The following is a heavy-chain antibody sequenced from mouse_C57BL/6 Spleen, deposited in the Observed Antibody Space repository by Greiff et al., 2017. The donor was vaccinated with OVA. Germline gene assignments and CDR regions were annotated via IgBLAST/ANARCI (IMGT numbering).Heavy chain of an antibody. CDR1: GFNIKDYY. D-gene: IGHD3-2*02. CDR3: TTWGAQAGFAY. CDR2: IDPEDGDT. V-gene: IGHV14-1*01. Sequence: VQLQQSGAELVRPGASVKLSCTASGFNIKDYYMHWVKQRPEQGLEWIGRIDPEDGDTEYAPKFQGKATMTADTSSNTAYLQLSSLTSEDTAVDYCTTWGAQAGFAYWGQGTLVTVSA. J-gene: IGHJ3*01.